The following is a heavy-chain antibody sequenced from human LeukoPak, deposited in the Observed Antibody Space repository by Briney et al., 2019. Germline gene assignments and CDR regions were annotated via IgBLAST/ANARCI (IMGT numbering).Heavy chain of an antibody. V-gene: IGHV3-23*01. CDR2: ISFSGRST. J-gene: IGHJ4*02. CDR1: GFTFSDYA. D-gene: IGHD1-26*01. CDR3: AKDREKAVGATIFDH. Sequence: TGGSLRLSCAVSGFTFSDYATSWVRQAPGKGLEWVLGISFSGRSTNYADSVKGRFIISRDNSNNTLYLQMNSLRAEDTAVYYCAKDREKAVGATIFDHWGQGTLVTVSS.